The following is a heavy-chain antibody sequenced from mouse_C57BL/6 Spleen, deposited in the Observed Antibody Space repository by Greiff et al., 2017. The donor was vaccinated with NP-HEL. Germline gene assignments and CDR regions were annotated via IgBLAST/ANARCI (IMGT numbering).Heavy chain of an antibody. J-gene: IGHJ2*01. Sequence: VQLQQSGAELVKPGASVKLSCTASGFNIKDYYMHWVKQRTEQGLEWIGRIDPEDGETKYAPKFQGKATITADPSSNTADMQHRSLISEDAAVYYCATPAQGRLYYFDDWGKGTTLTVSS. CDR3: ATPAQGRLYYFDD. CDR1: GFNIKDYY. CDR2: IDPEDGET. D-gene: IGHD1-1*01. V-gene: IGHV14-2*01.